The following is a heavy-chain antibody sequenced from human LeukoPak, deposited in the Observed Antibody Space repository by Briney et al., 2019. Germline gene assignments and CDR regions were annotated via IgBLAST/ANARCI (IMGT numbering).Heavy chain of an antibody. V-gene: IGHV3-74*01. CDR3: ARDCSSTSCYGY. CDR1: GFTFSNYW. Sequence: GGSLRLSCAASGFTFSNYWMHWVRQAPGKGLVWVSRIKSDGSSTTYADSVKGRLTISRDNAKNSLYLQMNSLRAEDTAVYYCARDCSSTSCYGYWGQGTLVTVSS. CDR2: IKSDGSST. D-gene: IGHD2-2*01. J-gene: IGHJ4*02.